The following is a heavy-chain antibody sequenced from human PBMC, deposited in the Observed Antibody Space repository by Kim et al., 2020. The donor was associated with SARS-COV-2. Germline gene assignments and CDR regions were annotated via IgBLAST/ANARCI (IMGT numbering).Heavy chain of an antibody. CDR3: ARRVVRGFAVPAFDI. D-gene: IGHD3-10*01. CDR2: IDPSDSYT. V-gene: IGHV5-10-1*01. J-gene: IGHJ3*02. CDR1: GYSFTSYW. Sequence: GESLKISCKGSGYSFTSYWISWVRQMPGKGLEWMGRIDPSDSYTNYSPSFQGHVTISADKSISTAYLQWSSLKASDTAMYYCARRVVRGFAVPAFDIWGQGTMVTVSS.